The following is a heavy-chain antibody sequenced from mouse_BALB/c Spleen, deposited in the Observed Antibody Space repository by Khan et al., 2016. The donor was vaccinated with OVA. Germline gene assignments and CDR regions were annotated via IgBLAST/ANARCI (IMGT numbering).Heavy chain of an antibody. J-gene: IGHJ2*01. Sequence: VQLKESGPDLVKPSQSLSITCTVTGYSFTTCYGCNWNRQFPGNKLGCIDYISYSGSTNYNQSLTNRISITRDKSTNQSFLQLNSVTTEDTATYYGARTARIKYWGQGTTLTVSS. V-gene: IGHV3-1*02. CDR3: ARTARIKY. CDR2: ISYSGST. CDR1: GYSFTTCYG. D-gene: IGHD1-2*01.